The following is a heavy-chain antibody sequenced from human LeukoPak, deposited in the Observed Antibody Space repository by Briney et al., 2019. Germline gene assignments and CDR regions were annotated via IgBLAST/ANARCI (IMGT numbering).Heavy chain of an antibody. CDR2: ISYDGSNK. D-gene: IGHD4-17*01. V-gene: IGHV3-30*18. CDR1: GGPISSSS. CDR3: AKDLSVYGDYDLRQDY. J-gene: IGHJ4*02. Sequence: LSLTCTVSGGPISSSSYYWGWIRQPPGKGLEWVAVISYDGSNKYYADSVKGRFTISRDNSKNTLYLQMNSLRAEDTAVYYCAKDLSVYGDYDLRQDYWGQGTLVTVSS.